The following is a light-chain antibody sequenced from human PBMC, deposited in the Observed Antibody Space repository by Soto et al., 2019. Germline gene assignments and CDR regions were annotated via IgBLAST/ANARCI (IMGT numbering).Light chain of an antibody. V-gene: IGLV2-14*01. CDR2: EVS. J-gene: IGLJ1*01. CDR3: SSYTSSSTLV. Sequence: SALTQPASVSGSPGQSITISCTGTSSDVGSYYSVSWYKQHPGKAPKLMIYEVSNRPSGVSNRFSGSKSGNTASLTISGLQAEDEADYYCSSYTSSSTLVFGTGTKLTVL. CDR1: SSDVGSYYS.